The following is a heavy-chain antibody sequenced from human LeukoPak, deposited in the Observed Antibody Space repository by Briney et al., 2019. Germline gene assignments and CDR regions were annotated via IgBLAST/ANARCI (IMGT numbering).Heavy chain of an antibody. D-gene: IGHD3-3*01. CDR1: GFTFSSYA. J-gene: IGHJ6*03. Sequence: GGSLRLSCAASGFTFSSYAMSWVRQAPGKGLEWVSAISGSGGSTYYADSVKGRFTISRDNSKNTLYLQMNNLRVEDTAVYYCARVMYYDFWSGYSHYYYYYMDVWGKGTTVTVSS. CDR3: ARVMYYDFWSGYSHYYYYYMDV. CDR2: ISGSGGST. V-gene: IGHV3-23*01.